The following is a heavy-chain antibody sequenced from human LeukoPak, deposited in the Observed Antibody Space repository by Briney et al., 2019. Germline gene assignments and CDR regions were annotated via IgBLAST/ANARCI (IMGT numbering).Heavy chain of an antibody. J-gene: IGHJ6*02. Sequence: PSETLSLTCAVYGGSFSGYYWSWIRQPPGKGLEWIGEINHSGSTNYNPSLKSRVTISVDTSKNQFSLKLSSVTAADTAVYYCARHYARSRYCSSTSCGGMDVWGQGTTVTASS. CDR1: GGSFSGYY. V-gene: IGHV4-34*01. CDR3: ARHYARSRYCSSTSCGGMDV. CDR2: INHSGST. D-gene: IGHD2-2*01.